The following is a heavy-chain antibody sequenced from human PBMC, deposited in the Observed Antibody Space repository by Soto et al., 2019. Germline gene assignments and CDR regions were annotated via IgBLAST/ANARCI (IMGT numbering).Heavy chain of an antibody. J-gene: IGHJ5*01. CDR3: AKGPLPISTTLWFDS. CDR2: ISYDGSNK. CDR1: GFTFSSYA. V-gene: IGHV3-30-3*01. D-gene: IGHD2-2*01. Sequence: QVQLVESGGGVVQPGRSLRLSCAASGFTFSSYAMHWVRQAPGKGLEWVAVISYDGSNKYYADSVKGRFTISRDKSNNTLYLQMNSLRAEDRAVYYCAKGPLPISTTLWFDSWGQGTLVTVSS.